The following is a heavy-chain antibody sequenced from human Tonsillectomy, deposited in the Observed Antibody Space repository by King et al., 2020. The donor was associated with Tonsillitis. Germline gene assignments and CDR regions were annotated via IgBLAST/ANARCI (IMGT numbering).Heavy chain of an antibody. V-gene: IGHV3-30*03. Sequence: VQLVESGGGVVQPGRSLRLSCAASGFTFSSYGMHWVRQAPGKGLEWVAVISYDGSNKYYVDSVKGRFTISRDNSKKTLYLQMNSLRAEDTAVLYCAAYMGSWYFRGKATFDYGGQGTLVTVSS. CDR1: GFTFSSYG. CDR3: AAYMGSWYFRGKATFDY. J-gene: IGHJ4*02. CDR2: ISYDGSNK. D-gene: IGHD6-13*01.